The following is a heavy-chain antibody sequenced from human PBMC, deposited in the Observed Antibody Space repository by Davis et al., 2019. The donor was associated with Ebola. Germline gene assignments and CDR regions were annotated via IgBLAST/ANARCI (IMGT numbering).Heavy chain of an antibody. V-gene: IGHV3-7*01. Sequence: GSLRLSCAASGFTFSNYWMSWVRQAPGKGLEWVANINQDGSEKYYVDSVKGRFTISRDNAKNSLCLQMNRLRAEETAVYYCARGGTSTWYRPYYYYGMDVWGQGTTVTVSS. CDR1: GFTFSNYW. CDR3: ARGGTSTWYRPYYYYGMDV. J-gene: IGHJ6*02. CDR2: INQDGSEK. D-gene: IGHD6-13*01.